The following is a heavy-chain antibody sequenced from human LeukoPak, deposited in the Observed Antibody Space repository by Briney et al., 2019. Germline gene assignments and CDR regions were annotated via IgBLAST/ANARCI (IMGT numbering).Heavy chain of an antibody. CDR1: GYTFTSYD. J-gene: IGHJ5*02. Sequence: ASVKVSCKASGYTFTSYDINWVRQATGQGLEWMGWMNPNSGNTGYAQKFQGRVTMTTDTPTSTAYMELRSLRSDDTAVYYCARVFLSVVAPKRWFDPWGQGTLVTVSS. CDR3: ARVFLSVVAPKRWFDP. D-gene: IGHD4-23*01. CDR2: MNPNSGNT. V-gene: IGHV1-8*02.